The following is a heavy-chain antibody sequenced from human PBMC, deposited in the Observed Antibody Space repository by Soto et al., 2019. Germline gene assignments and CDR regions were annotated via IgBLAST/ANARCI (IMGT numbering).Heavy chain of an antibody. CDR1: EYTFTGYY. D-gene: IGHD3-22*01. Sequence: ASVKVSCKASEYTFTGYYMHWVRQAPGQGLEWMGWINPNSGGTNYAQKFQGWVTMTRDTSISTAYMELSRLRSDDTAVYYCARDLNYYYDSSGYYYFDYWGQGTLVTVSS. J-gene: IGHJ4*02. V-gene: IGHV1-2*04. CDR2: INPNSGGT. CDR3: ARDLNYYYDSSGYYYFDY.